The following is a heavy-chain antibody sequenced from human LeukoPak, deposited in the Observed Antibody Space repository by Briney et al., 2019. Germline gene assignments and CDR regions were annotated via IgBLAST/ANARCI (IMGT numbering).Heavy chain of an antibody. J-gene: IGHJ6*04. Sequence: PGGSLRLSCAASGFTFSSYWMSWVRQAPGKGLEWVANIKQDGIEKYYVDSVKGRFTISRDNADNSMYLQMNSLRAEDTAVYFCARALGVTPPYYFSYGMDVWGKGATVTVSS. D-gene: IGHD2-21*02. CDR2: IKQDGIEK. CDR3: ARALGVTPPYYFSYGMDV. CDR1: GFTFSSYW. V-gene: IGHV3-7*03.